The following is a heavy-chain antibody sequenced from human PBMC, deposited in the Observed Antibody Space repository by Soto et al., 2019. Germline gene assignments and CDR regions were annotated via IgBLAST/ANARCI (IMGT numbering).Heavy chain of an antibody. V-gene: IGHV3-23*01. CDR3: AKEILDYYGSGSYYNSPYYYYMDV. J-gene: IGHJ6*03. Sequence: GGSLRLSCAASGFTFSSYAMSWVRQAPGKGLEWVSAISGSGGSTYYADSVKGRFTISRDNSKNTLYLQMNSLRAEDTAVYYCAKEILDYYGSGSYYNSPYYYYMDVWGKGTTVTVSS. D-gene: IGHD3-10*01. CDR2: ISGSGGST. CDR1: GFTFSSYA.